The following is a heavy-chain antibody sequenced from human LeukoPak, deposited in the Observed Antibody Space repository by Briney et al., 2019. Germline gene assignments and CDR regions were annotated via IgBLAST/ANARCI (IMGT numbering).Heavy chain of an antibody. CDR3: ARDLVGIAYCGGDCSHTFDY. J-gene: IGHJ4*02. V-gene: IGHV1-18*01. Sequence: ASVKVSCKASGYTFTSYGISWVRQAPGQGLEWMGWISAYNGNTNYAQKFQGRVTMTRDTSTSTVYMELSSLRSEDTAVYYCARDLVGIAYCGGDCSHTFDYWGQGTLVTVSS. CDR1: GYTFTSYG. CDR2: ISAYNGNT. D-gene: IGHD2-21*02.